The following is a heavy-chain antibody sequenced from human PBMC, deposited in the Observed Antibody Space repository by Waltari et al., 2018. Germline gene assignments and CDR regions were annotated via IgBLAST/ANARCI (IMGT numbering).Heavy chain of an antibody. D-gene: IGHD3-10*01. CDR3: VRESFGNDI. Sequence: EVQLVESGGGLVKPGESLSLSCVGSGYTFNTAWMSWVRQAPGKGLEWVGRIKREIDGGTAEYVESVKDRFTISRDDSKNPLYLQMNSLKSEDSAVYFCVRESFGNDIWGQGTLVTVSS. CDR2: IKREIDGGTA. J-gene: IGHJ4*02. CDR1: GYTFNTAW. V-gene: IGHV3-15*01.